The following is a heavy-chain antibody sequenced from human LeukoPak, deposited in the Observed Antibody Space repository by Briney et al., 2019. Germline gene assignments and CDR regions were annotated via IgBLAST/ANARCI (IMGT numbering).Heavy chain of an antibody. J-gene: IGHJ6*02. CDR3: ARGEVQYCSGGSCYSLGFYYYYYGMDV. V-gene: IGHV3-30-3*01. Sequence: PGGSLRLSCAASGFTFSSYAMHWVRQAPGKGLEWVAVISYDGSNKYYADSVKGRFTISSDNSKNTLYLQMNSLRAEDTAVYYCARGEVQYCSGGSCYSLGFYYYYYGMDVWGQGTTVTVSS. CDR2: ISYDGSNK. D-gene: IGHD2-15*01. CDR1: GFTFSSYA.